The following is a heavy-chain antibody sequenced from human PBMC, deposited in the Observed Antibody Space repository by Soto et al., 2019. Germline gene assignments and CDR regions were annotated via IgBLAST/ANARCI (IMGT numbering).Heavy chain of an antibody. D-gene: IGHD3-10*01. CDR2: ISGSGGST. CDR1: GFTFSSYA. J-gene: IGHJ4*02. CDR3: AKGLLLRFGELLLFDY. Sequence: EVQLLESGGGLVQPGGSLRLSCAASGFTFSSYAMSWVRQAPGKGLEWVSAISGSGGSTYYEDSVKGRFTISRDNSKNTLYLQMNSLRAEDTAVYYCAKGLLLRFGELLLFDYWGQGTLVTVSS. V-gene: IGHV3-23*01.